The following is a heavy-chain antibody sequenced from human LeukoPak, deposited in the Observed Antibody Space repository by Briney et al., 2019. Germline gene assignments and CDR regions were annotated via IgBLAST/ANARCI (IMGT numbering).Heavy chain of an antibody. CDR2: IIPIFGTA. Sequence: SVKVSCRASGGTFSSYAISWVRQAPGQGLEWMGGIIPIFGTANYAQKFQGRVTITADESTSTAYMELSSLRSEDTAVYYCARGAPRYCSSTSCYSGAFDIWGQGTMVTVSS. V-gene: IGHV1-69*13. CDR3: ARGAPRYCSSTSCYSGAFDI. CDR1: GGTFSSYA. D-gene: IGHD2-2*02. J-gene: IGHJ3*02.